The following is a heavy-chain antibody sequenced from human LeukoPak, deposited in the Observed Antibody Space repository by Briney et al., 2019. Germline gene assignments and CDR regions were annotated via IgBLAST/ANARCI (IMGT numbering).Heavy chain of an antibody. CDR2: IYYSGST. CDR1: GGSISSSSYY. V-gene: IGHV4-39*07. CDR3: ARDRAVGRWLSHDFDY. D-gene: IGHD6-19*01. Sequence: PSETKSLTCTVSGGSISSSSYYCGWIRQPPGKGLEWIGSIYYSGSTYYNPSLKSRVTISVDTSKNQFSLKLSSVTAADTAVYYCARDRAVGRWLSHDFDYWAREPWSPSPQ. J-gene: IGHJ4*02.